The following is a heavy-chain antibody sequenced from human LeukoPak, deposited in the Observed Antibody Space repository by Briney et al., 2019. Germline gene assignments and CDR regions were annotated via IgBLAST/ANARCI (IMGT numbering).Heavy chain of an antibody. CDR1: GFTFSNYG. CDR3: AKVLVTGANCFDY. J-gene: IGHJ4*02. Sequence: PGGSLRLSCAASGFTFSNYGIHWVRQAPGKGLEWVAGIWYDGSSEYYADSVKGRFTISRDNSKNTLYLQMSSLRAEDTAVYYCAKVLVTGANCFDYWGQGTLVTVSS. CDR2: IWYDGSSE. D-gene: IGHD2-2*01. V-gene: IGHV3-33*06.